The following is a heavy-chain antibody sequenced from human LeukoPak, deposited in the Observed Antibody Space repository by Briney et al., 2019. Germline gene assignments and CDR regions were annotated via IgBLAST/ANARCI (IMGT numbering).Heavy chain of an antibody. CDR2: ISYSGST. J-gene: IGHJ4*02. V-gene: IGHV4-39*07. D-gene: IGHD2-8*01. CDR3: AGLGVMVLVYQFEY. Sequence: SETLSLTCAVSGGSITSSKYFWGWIRQPPGKELELIGIISYSGSTDYNPSLKSRVTISTDTSTNQFSLKLTSVTAADTAVYYCAGLGVMVLVYQFEYWGRGTPVTVS. CDR1: GGSITSSKYF.